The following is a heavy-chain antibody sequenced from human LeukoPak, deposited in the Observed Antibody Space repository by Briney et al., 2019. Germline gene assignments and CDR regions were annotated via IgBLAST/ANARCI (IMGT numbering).Heavy chain of an antibody. CDR2: IYSSGST. D-gene: IGHD6-19*01. CDR1: GGSINSYY. Sequence: SETLSLTCTVSGGSINSYYWSWVRQPAGKGLEWIGRIYSSGSTYYNPSLQSRVTMSIDTSKNQFSLKLSSVTAADTAVYYCARQPIAVAEDYYYGMDVWGQGTTVTVSS. J-gene: IGHJ6*02. V-gene: IGHV4-4*07. CDR3: ARQPIAVAEDYYYGMDV.